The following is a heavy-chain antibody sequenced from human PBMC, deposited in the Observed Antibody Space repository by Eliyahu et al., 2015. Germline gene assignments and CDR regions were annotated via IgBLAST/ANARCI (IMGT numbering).Heavy chain of an antibody. Sequence: QLQLQESGPGLVKPSETLSLNCSVSGVXISSSGHXWGWIRQPPGKGLEWIGNVYYSGSTYYNPSLKSRLTISVDTSRSQFSLNLNSVTAADTAVYYCARLSFSGSYYGVLDHWGQGSLVTVSS. CDR3: ARLSFSGSYYGVLDH. D-gene: IGHD1-26*01. V-gene: IGHV4-39*01. CDR2: VYYSGST. CDR1: GVXISSSGHX. J-gene: IGHJ4*02.